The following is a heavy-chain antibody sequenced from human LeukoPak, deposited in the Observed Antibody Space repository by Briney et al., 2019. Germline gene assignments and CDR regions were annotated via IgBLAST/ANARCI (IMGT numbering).Heavy chain of an antibody. CDR2: IRHIGSP. CDR1: GHSFSGYY. V-gene: IGHV4-34*01. D-gene: IGHD1-26*01. Sequence: SETLSLPCAVYGHSFSGYYWSWVRQPPGKGLEWLGEIRHIGSPNYDPSLEGRVTISVDTSKNQFSLKLSSVTAADTAVYYCARGRWEVRFDPWGQGTLVTVSS. J-gene: IGHJ5*02. CDR3: ARGRWEVRFDP.